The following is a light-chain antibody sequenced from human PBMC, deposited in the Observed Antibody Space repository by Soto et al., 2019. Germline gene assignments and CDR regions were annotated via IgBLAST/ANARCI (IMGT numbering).Light chain of an antibody. CDR2: GAS. CDR1: QSVSSSY. J-gene: IGKJ3*01. Sequence: EIVLTQSPGTLSLSPGERATLSCRASQSVSSSYLAWYQQKPGQAPRLLIYGASSRATGIPDRFSGSGSGTDFTLTISRLEPEDFAVYYCQQYGSSPRIFTFGPWTKVDIK. CDR3: QQYGSSPRIFT. V-gene: IGKV3-20*01.